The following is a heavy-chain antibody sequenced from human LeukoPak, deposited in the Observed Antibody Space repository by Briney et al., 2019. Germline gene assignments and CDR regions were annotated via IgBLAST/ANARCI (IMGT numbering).Heavy chain of an antibody. CDR2: IYYSGDT. J-gene: IGHJ3*02. D-gene: IGHD3-22*01. V-gene: IGHV4-31*03. CDR1: GGSISSGGYY. Sequence: SQTLSLTCTVSGGSISSGGYYWSWIRQHPGKDREWFGRIYYSGDTYYKPSLISRVSISVYTYKKQFSLKLSFVTAADTAVYFCARSSPFYDSSGYYKDACDIWVQGTMVTVSS. CDR3: ARSSPFYDSSGYYKDACDI.